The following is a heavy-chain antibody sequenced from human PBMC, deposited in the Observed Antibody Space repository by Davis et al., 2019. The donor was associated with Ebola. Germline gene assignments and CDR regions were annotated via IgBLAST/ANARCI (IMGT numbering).Heavy chain of an antibody. CDR2: IYYSGST. CDR1: GGSISSSSYY. J-gene: IGHJ6*02. Sequence: MPSETLSLTCTVSGGSISSSSYYWGWIRQPPGKGLEWIGSIYYSGSTYYNPSLKRRVTISVDTSKNQFSLKLSSVTAADTAVYYCAGSGYPIYYYYGMDVWGQGTTVTVSS. V-gene: IGHV4-39*01. D-gene: IGHD3-3*01. CDR3: AGSGYPIYYYYGMDV.